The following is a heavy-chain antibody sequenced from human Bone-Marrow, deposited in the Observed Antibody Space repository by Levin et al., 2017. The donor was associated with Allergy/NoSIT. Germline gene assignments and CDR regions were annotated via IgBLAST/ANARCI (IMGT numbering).Heavy chain of an antibody. Sequence: SETLSLTCAVYGGSFSGYYWSWIRQPPGKGLEWIGEINHSGSTNYNPSLKSRVTISVDTSKNQFSLKLSSVTAADTAVYYCARGLTDVENWFDPWGQGTLVTVSS. D-gene: IGHD5-24*01. V-gene: IGHV4-34*01. CDR1: GGSFSGYY. CDR3: ARGLTDVENWFDP. J-gene: IGHJ5*02. CDR2: INHSGST.